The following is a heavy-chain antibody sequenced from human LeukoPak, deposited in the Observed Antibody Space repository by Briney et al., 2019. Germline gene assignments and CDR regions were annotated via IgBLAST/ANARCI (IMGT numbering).Heavy chain of an antibody. CDR2: ISGSGGST. V-gene: IGHV3-23*01. J-gene: IGHJ4*02. Sequence: PGGSLRLSCAASGFTFSSYSMSWVRQAPGKGLAWVSVISGSGGSTYYAYSVKRLFTISRDKSKNTLYLPMNSLRGEDTAVYYCAKSFDCLLTPVISYYSDYWGQGTLVTVSS. CDR3: AKSFDCLLTPVISYYSDY. CDR1: GFTFSSYS. D-gene: IGHD3-9*01.